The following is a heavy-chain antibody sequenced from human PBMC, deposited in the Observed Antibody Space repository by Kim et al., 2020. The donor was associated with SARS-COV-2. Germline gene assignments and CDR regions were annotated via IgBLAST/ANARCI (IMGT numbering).Heavy chain of an antibody. J-gene: IGHJ4*02. CDR2: INAGNGNT. Sequence: ASVKVSCKASGYTFTSYAMHWVRQAPGQRLEWMGWINAGNGNTKYSQKFQGRVTITRDTSASTAYMELSSLRSEDTAVYYCAIDTSRFGPFDYWGQGTLVTVSS. V-gene: IGHV1-3*01. D-gene: IGHD3-10*01. CDR1: GYTFTSYA. CDR3: AIDTSRFGPFDY.